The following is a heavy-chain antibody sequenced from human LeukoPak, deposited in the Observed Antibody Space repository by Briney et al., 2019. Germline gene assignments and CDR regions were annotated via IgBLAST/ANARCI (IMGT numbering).Heavy chain of an antibody. CDR2: IYYSGST. Sequence: SETLSLTCTVSGSSISSGYYWGWIRQPPGKGLEWIGSIYYSGSTYYNTSLKSRVTISVDTSKNQFSLKLSSVTAADTAVYYCARDRNTGAFDIWGQGTMVTVSS. D-gene: IGHD2-8*02. J-gene: IGHJ3*02. CDR3: ARDRNTGAFDI. V-gene: IGHV4-38-2*02. CDR1: GSSISSGYY.